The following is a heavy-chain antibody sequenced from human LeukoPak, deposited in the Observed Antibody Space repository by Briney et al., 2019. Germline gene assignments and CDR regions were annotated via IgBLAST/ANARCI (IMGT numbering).Heavy chain of an antibody. CDR3: AARPYGDYSFDI. J-gene: IGHJ3*02. CDR2: IIPIFGTA. V-gene: IGHV1-69*13. D-gene: IGHD4-17*01. Sequence: SVKVSCKASGYTFTSYAMNWVRQAPGQGLEWMGGIIPIFGTANYAQKFQGRVTITADESTSTAYMELSSLRSEDTAVYYCAARPYGDYSFDIWGQGTMVTVSS. CDR1: GYTFTSYA.